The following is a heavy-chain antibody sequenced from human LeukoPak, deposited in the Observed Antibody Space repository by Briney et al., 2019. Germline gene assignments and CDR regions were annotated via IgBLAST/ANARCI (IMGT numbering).Heavy chain of an antibody. J-gene: IGHJ4*02. CDR2: IYYSGST. CDR3: ARQGCTGGSCWYFDY. D-gene: IGHD2-15*01. CDR1: GGSISSGDYY. V-gene: IGHV4-30-4*08. Sequence: SQTLSLTCTVSGGSISSGDYYWSWIRQPPGKGLEWIGYIYYSGSTNYNPSLKSRVTISVDTSKNQFSLKLSSVTAADTAVYYCARQGCTGGSCWYFDYWGQGTLVTVSS.